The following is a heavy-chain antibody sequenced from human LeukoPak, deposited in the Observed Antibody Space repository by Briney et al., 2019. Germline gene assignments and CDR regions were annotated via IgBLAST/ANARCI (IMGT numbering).Heavy chain of an antibody. CDR1: GYSFTSYW. CDR2: IYPGDSDT. J-gene: IGHJ4*02. V-gene: IGHV5-51*01. CDR3: ARGSGYEWELLEGYFDY. D-gene: IGHD1-26*01. Sequence: GESLKISCKGSGYSFTSYWIGWVRQMPGKGLEWMGIIYPGDSDTRYSPSFQGQVTISADKSISTAYPQWSSLKASDTAMYYCARGSGYEWELLEGYFDYCGQGTLVTVSS.